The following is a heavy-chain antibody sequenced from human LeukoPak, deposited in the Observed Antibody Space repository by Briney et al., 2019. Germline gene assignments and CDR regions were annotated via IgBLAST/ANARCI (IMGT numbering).Heavy chain of an antibody. CDR1: GYRLTSYW. Sequence: GESLKISCKGSGYRLTSYWIGWVRQMPGKGLEWMGIIYPGDSDTRYSPSFQGQVTISADKSISTAYLQWSSLKASDTAMYYCARNNFWSGYYPPEWAFDIWGQGTMVTVSS. V-gene: IGHV5-51*01. J-gene: IGHJ3*02. D-gene: IGHD3-3*01. CDR3: ARNNFWSGYYPPEWAFDI. CDR2: IYPGDSDT.